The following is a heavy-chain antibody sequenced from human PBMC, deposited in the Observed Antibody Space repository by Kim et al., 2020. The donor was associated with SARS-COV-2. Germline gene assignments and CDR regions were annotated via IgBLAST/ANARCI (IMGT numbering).Heavy chain of an antibody. V-gene: IGHV3-33*01. Sequence: GGSLRLSCTASGFTFSSYGMHWVRQASGKGLEWVAVIWYDGSNKYYADSVKGRFTISRDNSKNTLYLQMNSLRAEDTALYYCARDRGYLYYFDYWGQGTL. CDR2: IWYDGSNK. CDR1: GFTFSSYG. D-gene: IGHD3-22*01. CDR3: ARDRGYLYYFDY. J-gene: IGHJ4*02.